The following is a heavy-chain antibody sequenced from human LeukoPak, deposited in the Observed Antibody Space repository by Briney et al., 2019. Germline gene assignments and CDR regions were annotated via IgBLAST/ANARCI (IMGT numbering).Heavy chain of an antibody. CDR3: ARDAAVRGAYPPGY. J-gene: IGHJ4*02. CDR2: ISSSSSYI. CDR1: GFTFTNYA. D-gene: IGHD3-10*01. V-gene: IGHV3-21*01. Sequence: PGGSLRLSCAASGFTFTNYAMNWVRQAPGKGLEWVSSISSSSSYIYYADSVKGRFTISRDNAKNSLYLQMNSLRAEDTAVYYCARDAAVRGAYPPGYWGQGTLVTVSS.